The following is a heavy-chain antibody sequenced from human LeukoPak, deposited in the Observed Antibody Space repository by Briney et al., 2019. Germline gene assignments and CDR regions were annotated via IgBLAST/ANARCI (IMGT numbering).Heavy chain of an antibody. D-gene: IGHD3-10*01. CDR2: IYTSGST. CDR1: GGSISTYY. V-gene: IGHV4-4*07. J-gene: IGHJ4*02. Sequence: SETLSLTCSVSGGSISTYYWSWIRQPAGKGLEWIGRIYTSGSTNYNPSLKSRVTISVDTSKNQFSLKLSSVTAADTAVYYCARIGTWFGEFPYYFDYWGQGTLVTVSS. CDR3: ARIGTWFGEFPYYFDY.